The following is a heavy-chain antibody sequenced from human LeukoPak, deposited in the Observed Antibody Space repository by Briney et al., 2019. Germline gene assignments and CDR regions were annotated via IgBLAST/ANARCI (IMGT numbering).Heavy chain of an antibody. D-gene: IGHD5-24*01. J-gene: IGHJ5*02. Sequence: PGGSLRLSCAASGSTFSSYAMHWVRQAPGKGLEYVSAISSNGGSTYYANSVKGRFTISRDNSKNTLYLQMGSLRAEDMAVYYCARMDNWFDPWGQGTLVTVSS. CDR1: GSTFSSYA. CDR2: ISSNGGST. CDR3: ARMDNWFDP. V-gene: IGHV3-64*01.